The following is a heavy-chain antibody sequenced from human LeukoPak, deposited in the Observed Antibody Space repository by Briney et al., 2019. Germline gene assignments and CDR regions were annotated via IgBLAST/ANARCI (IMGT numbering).Heavy chain of an antibody. J-gene: IGHJ4*02. CDR3: ARAMDYYDSSGYYGNFDY. D-gene: IGHD3-22*01. V-gene: IGHV4-38-2*02. CDR1: GYSISSGYY. CDR2: IYHSGST. Sequence: SETLSLTCTVSGYSISSGYYWGWIRQPPGKGLEWIGRIYHSGSTYYNPSLKSRVTISVDTAKNQFSLKLSSLPAADTAVYYCARAMDYYDSSGYYGNFDYWGQGTLVTVSS.